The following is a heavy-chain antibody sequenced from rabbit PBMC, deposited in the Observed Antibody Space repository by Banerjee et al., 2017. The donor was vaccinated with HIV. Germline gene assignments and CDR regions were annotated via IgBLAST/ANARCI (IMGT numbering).Heavy chain of an antibody. Sequence: QSLEESGGDLVKPGASLTLTCTASGFDLSSSYYMCWVRQAPGKGLEWIACIYGGSSGSTYYASWAKGRFTISKTSSTTVTLQMTSLTAADTATYFCARAVTSYSGYSPYYFNLWGQGTLVTVS. D-gene: IGHD1-1*01. CDR1: GFDLSSSYY. V-gene: IGHV1S40*01. CDR3: ARAVTSYSGYSPYYFNL. CDR2: IYGGSSGST. J-gene: IGHJ4*01.